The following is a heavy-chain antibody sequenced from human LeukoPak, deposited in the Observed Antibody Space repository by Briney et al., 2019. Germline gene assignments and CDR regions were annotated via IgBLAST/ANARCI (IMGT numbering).Heavy chain of an antibody. V-gene: IGHV3-33*06. D-gene: IGHD6-19*01. CDR1: GFTFGNYG. CDR2: IWNDGNNK. CDR3: AKGTVAGTPFFDY. J-gene: IGHJ4*02. Sequence: GGSLRLSCVASGFTFGNYGMHWVRQAPGKGLEWVAVIWNDGNNKYYADSVKGRFTISRDNFKNTLYLQMNSLRAGDTAVYYCAKGTVAGTPFFDYWGQGTLVTVSS.